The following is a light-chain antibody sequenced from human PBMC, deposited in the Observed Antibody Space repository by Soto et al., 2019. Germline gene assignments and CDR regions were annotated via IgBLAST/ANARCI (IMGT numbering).Light chain of an antibody. Sequence: EIVLTQSPGTLSLFPGERATLSCRASQSLTTRYLAWYRQKPGQAPRLLIYGASSRATGIPDRFSGSGSGTDCTLTISRLEPEDFAVYSCQQYGSSPTFGQGTRLEIK. CDR3: QQYGSSPT. CDR2: GAS. V-gene: IGKV3-20*01. J-gene: IGKJ5*01. CDR1: QSLTTRY.